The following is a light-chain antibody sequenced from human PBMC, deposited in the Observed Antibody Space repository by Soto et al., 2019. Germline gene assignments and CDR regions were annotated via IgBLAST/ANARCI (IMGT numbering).Light chain of an antibody. V-gene: IGLV1-51*01. CDR3: GTYDNSLGARL. Sequence: QSVLTQPPSVSAAPGQTVTISCSGSTSNIGSNYVSWYQQLPGTAPQLLIYDNDKRPSGIPDRFSGSKSGTSATLGITGLQTGDEADYYCGTYDNSLGARLFGGGTKLTVL. J-gene: IGLJ2*01. CDR2: DND. CDR1: TSNIGSNY.